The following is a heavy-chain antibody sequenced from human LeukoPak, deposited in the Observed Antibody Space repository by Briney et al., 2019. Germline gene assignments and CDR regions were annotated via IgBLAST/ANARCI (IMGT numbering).Heavy chain of an antibody. CDR3: ARDMSFSTSDWYGELDN. J-gene: IGHJ4*02. D-gene: IGHD6-19*01. Sequence: PGGSLRPSCAASGFIFDNFWMSWVRQAPGKGLEWVANIKQDGSEIYYVDSVKGRFTISRDNAKKLLYLQMNSLRAEDTALYYCARDMSFSTSDWYGELDNWGQGTLVTVSS. CDR2: IKQDGSEI. V-gene: IGHV3-7*05. CDR1: GFIFDNFW.